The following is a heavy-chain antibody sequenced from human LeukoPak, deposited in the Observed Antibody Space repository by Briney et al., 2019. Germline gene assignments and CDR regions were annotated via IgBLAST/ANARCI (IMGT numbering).Heavy chain of an antibody. CDR3: ARSVKNASYYYDSSGYKGYFDY. CDR2: INHSGST. CDR1: GGSFSGYY. D-gene: IGHD3-22*01. V-gene: IGHV4-34*01. J-gene: IGHJ4*02. Sequence: SETLSLTCAVYGGSFSGYYWSWIRQPPGKGLEWIGEINHSGSTNYNPSLKSRVTTSVDTSKNQFSLKLSSVTAADTAVYYCARSVKNASYYYDSSGYKGYFDYWGQGTLVTVSS.